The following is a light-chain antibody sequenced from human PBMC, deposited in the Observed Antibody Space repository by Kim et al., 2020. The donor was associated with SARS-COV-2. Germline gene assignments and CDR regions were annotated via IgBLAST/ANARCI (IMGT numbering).Light chain of an antibody. Sequence: QPPSVSAAPGQKVTISCSGSSSNIGNNYVSWYQQLPGTAPKLLIYDNNKRPSGIPDRFSGSKSGTSATLGITGLQTGDEADYYCGTWDSSPLFGGGTQLTVL. CDR1: SSNIGNNY. CDR3: GTWDSSPL. CDR2: DNN. J-gene: IGLJ2*01. V-gene: IGLV1-51*01.